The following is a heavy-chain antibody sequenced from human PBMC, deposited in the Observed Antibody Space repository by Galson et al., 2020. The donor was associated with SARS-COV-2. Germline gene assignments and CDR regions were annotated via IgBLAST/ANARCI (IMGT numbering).Heavy chain of an antibody. Sequence: KIGESLKISCKGSGYSFTSYWIGWVHQMPGKGLEWMGIIYPGDSDTRYSPSFQGQVTISADKSISTAYLQWSSLKASDTAMYYCARHAPYSGSDSGLGAFDIWGQGTMVTVSS. CDR3: ARHAPYSGSDSGLGAFDI. D-gene: IGHD1-26*01. CDR2: IYPGDSDT. J-gene: IGHJ3*02. CDR1: GYSFTSYW. V-gene: IGHV5-51*07.